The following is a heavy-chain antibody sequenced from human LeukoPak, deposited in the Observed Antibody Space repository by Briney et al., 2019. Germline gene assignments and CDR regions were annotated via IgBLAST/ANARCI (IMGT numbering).Heavy chain of an antibody. CDR3: VRGVGHFDFWSGYSR. CDR2: INSRSSAI. V-gene: IGHV3-48*04. CDR1: GFTFSTYS. Sequence: GGSLRLSCAASGFTFSTYSMSWVRQAPGKGLEWVSDINSRSSAIYYADSVKGRFTISRDNAKNTLYLQMNSLRAEDTAVYYCVRGVGHFDFWSGYSRWGQGTLVTVSS. D-gene: IGHD3-3*01. J-gene: IGHJ4*02.